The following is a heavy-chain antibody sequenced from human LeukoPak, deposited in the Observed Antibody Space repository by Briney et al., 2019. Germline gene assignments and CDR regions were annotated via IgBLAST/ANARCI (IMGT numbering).Heavy chain of an antibody. J-gene: IGHJ4*02. D-gene: IGHD1-1*01. V-gene: IGHV3-73*01. CDR2: IRSKTNTYAT. CDR1: GFTFSGST. Sequence: GGSLKLSCAASGFTFSGSTVYWVRQASGKGLEWVGRIRSKTNTYATAYAASVKGRFTISRDDSKNTAYLQMNSLKSEDTAVYFCTSLNGNEGFDYWGQGTLVTVSP. CDR3: TSLNGNEGFDY.